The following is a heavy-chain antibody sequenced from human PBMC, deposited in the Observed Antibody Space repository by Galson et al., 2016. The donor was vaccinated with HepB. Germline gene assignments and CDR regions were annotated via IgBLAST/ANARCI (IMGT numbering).Heavy chain of an antibody. V-gene: IGHV1-69*13. J-gene: IGHJ4*02. CDR1: GGTSSSYA. CDR3: ARAGSGYFEIYYFDY. CDR2: IIPIFGTA. D-gene: IGHD3-22*01. Sequence: SVKVSCKASGGTSSSYAISWVRQAPGQGLEWMGGIIPIFGTANYAQKFQGRVTITADESTSTAYMELSSLRSEDTAMYYCARAGSGYFEIYYFDYWGQGTLVTVSS.